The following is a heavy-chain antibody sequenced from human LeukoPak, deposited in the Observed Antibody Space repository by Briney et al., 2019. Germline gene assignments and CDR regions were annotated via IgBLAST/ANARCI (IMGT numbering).Heavy chain of an antibody. CDR3: ARDRDSHRYYYGMDV. V-gene: IGHV4-59*01. CDR2: IYYSGST. D-gene: IGHD3-10*01. CDR1: GGSISSYY. J-gene: IGHJ6*02. Sequence: SETLSLTCTVSGGSISSYYWSWIRQPPGKGLEWIGYIYYSGSTNYNPSLTSRVTISVDTSKNQFSLKLSSVTAADTAVYYCARDRDSHRYYYGMDVWGQGTTVTVSS.